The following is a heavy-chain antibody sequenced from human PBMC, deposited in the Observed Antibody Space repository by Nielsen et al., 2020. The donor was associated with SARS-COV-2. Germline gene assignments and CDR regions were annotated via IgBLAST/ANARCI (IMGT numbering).Heavy chain of an antibody. Sequence: GGSLRLSCEASGFSFSTHEMNWVRQAPGKGLEWVSYISSGESATYYADSVKGRFTISRDNAKNSLYLQMSSLRAEDTAVYYCARARGYSGYDPAEGRSGMDVWGQGTTVTVSS. CDR1: GFSFSTHE. D-gene: IGHD5-12*01. J-gene: IGHJ6*02. CDR2: ISSGESAT. V-gene: IGHV3-48*03. CDR3: ARARGYSGYDPAEGRSGMDV.